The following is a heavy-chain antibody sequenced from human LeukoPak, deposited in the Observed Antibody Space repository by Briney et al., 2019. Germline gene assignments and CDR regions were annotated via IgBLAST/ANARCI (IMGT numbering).Heavy chain of an antibody. J-gene: IGHJ4*02. V-gene: IGHV3-30*03. D-gene: IGHD4-17*01. CDR2: ISYDGSDK. Sequence: GGSLRLSCAASGFTFSSYGMHWVRQAPGKGLEWVAVISYDGSDKYYADSVKGRFTISRDNSKNTLYLQMNSLRAEDTAVYYCARSPSTVTIPIWGQGTLVTVSS. CDR3: ARSPSTVTIPI. CDR1: GFTFSSYG.